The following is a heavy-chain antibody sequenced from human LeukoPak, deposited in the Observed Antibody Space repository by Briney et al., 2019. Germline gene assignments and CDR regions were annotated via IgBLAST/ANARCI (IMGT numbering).Heavy chain of an antibody. D-gene: IGHD3-3*01. J-gene: IGHJ6*03. CDR2: ISGSGGST. Sequence: PGGSLRLSCAASGFTFSSYAMSWVRQAPGKGLEWVSAISGSGGSTYYADSVKGRFAISRDNSKNTLYLQMNSLRAEDTAVYYCAKDMDQYYDFWSGYYQYYYYMDVWGKGTTVTVSS. V-gene: IGHV3-23*01. CDR1: GFTFSSYA. CDR3: AKDMDQYYDFWSGYYQYYYYMDV.